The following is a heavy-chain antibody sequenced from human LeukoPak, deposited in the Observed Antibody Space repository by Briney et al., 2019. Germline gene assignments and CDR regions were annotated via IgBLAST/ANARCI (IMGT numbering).Heavy chain of an antibody. CDR3: AKVAAYDILTGYSYYFDY. CDR1: GFTFSSYA. J-gene: IGHJ4*02. D-gene: IGHD3-9*01. Sequence: PGGSLRLSCATSGFTFSSYAMSWVRQAPGKGLEWVSAISGSGGSTYYADSVKGRFTISRDNYKKTLYLQMNSLRAEDTAVYYCAKVAAYDILTGYSYYFDYWGQGTLVTVSS. V-gene: IGHV3-23*01. CDR2: ISGSGGST.